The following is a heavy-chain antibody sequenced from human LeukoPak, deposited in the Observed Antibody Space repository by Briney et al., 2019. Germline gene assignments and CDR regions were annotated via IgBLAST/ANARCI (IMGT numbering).Heavy chain of an antibody. V-gene: IGHV4-59*12. CDR3: ARDGVAAAGNDAFDI. CDR1: GGSISSYY. J-gene: IGHJ3*02. CDR2: IYYSGST. Sequence: SETLSLTCTVSGGSISSYYWSWIRQPPGKRLEGIGYIYYSGSTNYNPSLKSGVTISVDTSKNQFSLKLSSVTAADTAVYYCARDGVAAAGNDAFDIWGQGTIVTVSS. D-gene: IGHD6-13*01.